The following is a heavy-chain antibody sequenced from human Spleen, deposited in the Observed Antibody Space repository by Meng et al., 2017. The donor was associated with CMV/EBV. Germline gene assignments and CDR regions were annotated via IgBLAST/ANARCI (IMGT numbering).Heavy chain of an antibody. CDR2: ISPMFGAT. J-gene: IGHJ5*02. CDR3: ARGGVSLCTSRRCSSNWFDP. D-gene: IGHD2-2*01. V-gene: IGHV1-69*01. CDR1: SSFT. Sequence: SSFTIRGMRQAPGQGREWMGGISPMFGATNYAPRCQGRVTMTADESTGTAYMEVSSLRSEDTAVYYCARGGVSLCTSRRCSSNWFDPWGQGTLVTVSS.